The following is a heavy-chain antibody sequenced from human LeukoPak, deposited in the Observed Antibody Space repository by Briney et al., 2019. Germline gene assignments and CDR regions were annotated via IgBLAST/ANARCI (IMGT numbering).Heavy chain of an antibody. V-gene: IGHV3-23*01. D-gene: IGHD6-19*01. CDR1: GFTFSRYW. J-gene: IGHJ6*02. CDR3: AKNLRGRGVMQWLVLSHYYGMDV. CDR2: ISGSGGST. Sequence: GGSLRLSCVASGFTFSRYWMSWVRQAPGKGLEWVSAISGSGGSTYYADSVKGRFTISRDDSKNTLYLQMNSLRAEDTAVYYCAKNLRGRGVMQWLVLSHYYGMDVWGQGTTVTVSS.